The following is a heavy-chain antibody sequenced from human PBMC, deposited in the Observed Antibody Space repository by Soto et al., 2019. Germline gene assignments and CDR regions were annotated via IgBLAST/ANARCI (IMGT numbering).Heavy chain of an antibody. CDR3: ARDRGGRIARYYGMDV. V-gene: IGHV4-59*01. CDR1: GGSISSYY. CDR2: MYYSGST. J-gene: IGHJ6*02. D-gene: IGHD2-15*01. Sequence: QVQLQESGPGLVKPSETLSLTCTVSGGSISSYYWSWIRQPPGKGLEWIGYMYYSGSTNYNPSLKSRVTISVDTSKNQFSLKLSSVTAADTAVYYCARDRGGRIARYYGMDVWGQGTTVTVSS.